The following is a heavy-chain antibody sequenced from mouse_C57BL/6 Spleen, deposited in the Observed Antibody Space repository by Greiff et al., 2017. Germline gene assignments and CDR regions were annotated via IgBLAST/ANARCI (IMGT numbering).Heavy chain of an antibody. CDR3: ASATVVAPYYAMDY. D-gene: IGHD1-1*01. Sequence: EVQLQQSGPELVKPGASVKISCKASGYTFTDYYMNWVKQSHGKSLEWIGDINPNNGGTSYNQKFKGKATFTVDKSSSTAYMELRSLTSEDSAVYYCASATVVAPYYAMDYWGQGTSVTVSS. CDR2: INPNNGGT. J-gene: IGHJ4*01. V-gene: IGHV1-26*01. CDR1: GYTFTDYY.